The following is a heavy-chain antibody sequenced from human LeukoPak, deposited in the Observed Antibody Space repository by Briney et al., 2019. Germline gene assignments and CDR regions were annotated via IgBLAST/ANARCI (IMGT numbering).Heavy chain of an antibody. CDR2: ISPGTGGK. J-gene: IGHJ4*02. CDR3: ARLRSSLTWRTFDY. CDR1: GYTFTDYY. Sequence: GASVKVSCKASGYTFTDYYMHWVRQAPGQGLEWVGWISPGTGGKNSAQKFQGRVTLTRDTSISTAYMELSGLRSDDTAIYYCARLRSSLTWRTFDYWGQGTLVTVYS. D-gene: IGHD2-2*01. V-gene: IGHV1-2*02.